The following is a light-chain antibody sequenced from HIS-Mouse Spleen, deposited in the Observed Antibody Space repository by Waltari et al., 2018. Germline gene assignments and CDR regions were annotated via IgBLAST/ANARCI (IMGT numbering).Light chain of an antibody. CDR3: SSYTSSSTV. Sequence: QSALTQPPSVSGSPGQSVTIPCTGTSSDAGSYNRVSWYQQPPGTAPKLMIYEVSYRPSVGPGRCPGAKSGNTASLTISGLQAEDEADYYCSSYTSSSTVFGTGTKVTVL. J-gene: IGLJ1*01. V-gene: IGLV2-18*02. CDR1: SSDAGSYNR. CDR2: EVS.